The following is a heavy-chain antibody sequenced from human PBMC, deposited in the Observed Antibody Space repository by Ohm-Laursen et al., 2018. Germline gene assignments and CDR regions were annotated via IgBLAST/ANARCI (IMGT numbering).Heavy chain of an antibody. CDR3: VKGRLAGAFDY. CDR2: ISDSGGRT. V-gene: IGHV3-23*01. Sequence: SLRLSCSASGFTFSSYGMSWVRQAPGKGLQWVSVISDSGGRTYYADSVKGRFTISRDNSKNTVYLQMNSLRAEDTAIYYCVKGRLAGAFDYWGQGTLVTVSS. J-gene: IGHJ4*02. CDR1: GFTFSSYG. D-gene: IGHD2-15*01.